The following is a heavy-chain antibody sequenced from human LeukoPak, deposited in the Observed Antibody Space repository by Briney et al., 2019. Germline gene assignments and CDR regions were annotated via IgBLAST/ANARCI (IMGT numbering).Heavy chain of an antibody. CDR2: INHSGST. D-gene: IGHD3-10*01. J-gene: IGHJ4*02. Sequence: SETLSLTCAVYGGSFSGYYWSWIRQPPGKGLEWIGEINHSGSTNYNPSLKSRVTIPVDTSKNQFSLKLSSVTAADTAVYYCARVSRPYYYGSGSFDYWGQGTLVTVSS. CDR3: ARVSRPYYYGSGSFDY. V-gene: IGHV4-34*01. CDR1: GGSFSGYY.